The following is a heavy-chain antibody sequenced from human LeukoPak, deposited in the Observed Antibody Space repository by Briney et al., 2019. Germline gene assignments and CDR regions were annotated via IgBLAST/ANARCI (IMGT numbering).Heavy chain of an antibody. CDR3: ARSPYYDYVWGSLQVLYYFDY. D-gene: IGHD3-16*01. CDR2: ISSSGSTI. Sequence: GGSLRLSCAASGCTFSDYYMSWSRQAPGKGLEWVSYISSSGSTIYYADSVKGRFTISRDNAKTSLYLQMNSLRAEDTAVYYCARSPYYDYVWGSLQVLYYFDYWGQGTLVTVSS. CDR1: GCTFSDYY. V-gene: IGHV3-11*04. J-gene: IGHJ4*02.